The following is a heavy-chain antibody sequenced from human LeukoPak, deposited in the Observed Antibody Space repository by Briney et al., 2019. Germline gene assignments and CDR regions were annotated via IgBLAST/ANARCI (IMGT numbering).Heavy chain of an antibody. D-gene: IGHD6-19*01. CDR1: GYTFTSYG. J-gene: IGHJ3*02. CDR2: ISAYNGNT. V-gene: IGHV1-18*01. CDR3: ARKQWLVLDAFDI. Sequence: ASVKVSCKASGYTFTSYGISWVRQAPGQGLEWMGWISAYNGNTNYAQKLQGRVTMTTDTSTSTACMELRSLRSDDTAVYYCARKQWLVLDAFDIWGQGTMVTVSS.